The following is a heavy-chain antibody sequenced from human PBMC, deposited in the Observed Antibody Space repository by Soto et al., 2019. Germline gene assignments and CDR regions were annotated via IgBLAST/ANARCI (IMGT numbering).Heavy chain of an antibody. CDR1: GGTFSSYA. D-gene: IGHD5-18*01. CDR3: ARDHSGYSYGPKFDY. Sequence: GASVKVSSKASGGTFSSYAISWVRQAPGQGLEWMGGIIPIFGTANYAQKFQGRVTITADESTSTAYMELSSLRSEDTAVYYCARDHSGYSYGPKFDYWGQGTLVTVSS. CDR2: IIPIFGTA. J-gene: IGHJ4*02. V-gene: IGHV1-69*13.